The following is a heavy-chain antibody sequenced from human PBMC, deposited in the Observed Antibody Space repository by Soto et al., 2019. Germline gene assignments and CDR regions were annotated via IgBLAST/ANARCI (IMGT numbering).Heavy chain of an antibody. V-gene: IGHV3-11*01. D-gene: IGHD3-10*01. CDR3: ARLVQGPGLYYMDV. J-gene: IGHJ6*03. CDR1: GFSFSDYY. Sequence: GGSLRLSCAASGFSFSDYYMTWIRQVPGKGLEWVSHVSTSGSDKYYADSVRGRFTVSRDNVKNSLFLQMDSLRAEDTAVYYCARLVQGPGLYYMDVWGKGTTVTVS. CDR2: VSTSGSDK.